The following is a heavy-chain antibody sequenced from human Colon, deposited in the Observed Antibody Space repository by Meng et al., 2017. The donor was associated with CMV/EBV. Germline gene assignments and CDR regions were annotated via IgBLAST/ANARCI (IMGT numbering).Heavy chain of an antibody. CDR1: GDSVSSNSAA. J-gene: IGHJ4*02. CDR3: ARDWGDVRGGFDF. V-gene: IGHV6-1*01. D-gene: IGHD3-10*02. CDR2: TYYRSKYYN. Sequence: QVQLQQSGPGLVKPSQTLSLPCAXPGDSVSSNSAAWNWIRQSPSRSLEWLGRTYYRSKYYNDYALSVKSRITINPDTSKNQFSLQLNSVTPEDTAIYYCARDWGDVRGGFDFWGQGTLVTVSS.